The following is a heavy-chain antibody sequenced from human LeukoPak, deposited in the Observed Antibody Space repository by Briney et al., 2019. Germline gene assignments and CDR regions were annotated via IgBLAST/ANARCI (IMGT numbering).Heavy chain of an antibody. V-gene: IGHV1-2*02. CDR1: GYTFTGYY. CDR3: AREIDCSSTSCYSGNAEYFQH. J-gene: IGHJ1*01. CDR2: INPNSGGT. D-gene: IGHD2-2*01. Sequence: GASVKVSCKASGYTFTGYYMHWVRQAPGQGLEWMGWINPNSGGTNYAQKFQGRVTMTRDTSISTAYMELSRLRSDDTAVYYCAREIDCSSTSCYSGNAEYFQHWGQGTLVTVSS.